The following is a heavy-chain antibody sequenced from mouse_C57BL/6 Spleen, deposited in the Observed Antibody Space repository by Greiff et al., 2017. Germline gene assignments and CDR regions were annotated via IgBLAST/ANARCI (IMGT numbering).Heavy chain of an antibody. CDR1: GYTFTSYW. V-gene: IGHV1-55*01. CDR2: IYPGSGST. D-gene: IGHD2-4*01. Sequence: QVQLQQPGAELVKPGASVTMSCKASGYTFTSYWITWVKQRPGQGLEWIGDIYPGSGSTNDNAKFKSKATLTVDTSSSTAYMQLSSLTSEDSAVYYCARPEGYLEDDYVPWFAYWGQGTLVTVSA. J-gene: IGHJ3*01. CDR3: ARPEGYLEDDYVPWFAY.